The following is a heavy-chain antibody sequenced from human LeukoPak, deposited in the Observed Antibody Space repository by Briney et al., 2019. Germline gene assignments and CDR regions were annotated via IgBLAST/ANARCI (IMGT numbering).Heavy chain of an antibody. J-gene: IGHJ5*02. Sequence: SVKVSCKASGGTFSSYAISWVRQAPGQGLEWMGGIIPIFGTANYAQKFQGRVTITADESTSTAYMELSSLGSEDTAVYYCARDRRPRPDDSGYYLESCWFDPWGQGTLVTVSS. D-gene: IGHD3-22*01. V-gene: IGHV1-69*13. CDR2: IIPIFGTA. CDR1: GGTFSSYA. CDR3: ARDRRPRPDDSGYYLESCWFDP.